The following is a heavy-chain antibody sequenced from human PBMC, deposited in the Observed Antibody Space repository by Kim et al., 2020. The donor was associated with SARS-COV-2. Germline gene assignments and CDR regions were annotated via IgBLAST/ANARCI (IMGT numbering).Heavy chain of an antibody. D-gene: IGHD2-15*01. CDR1: GFTFSNYA. CDR2: ISDDGSNK. CDR3: ARDKAKDSRPNLDF. Sequence: GGSLRLSCAASGFTFSNYAMHWVRQAPGKGLEWVAVISDDGSNKYSADSVKGRFTISRDNSRSTMYLQMNRLRSDDTALYYCARDKAKDSRPNLDFWGQGTLLTVSS. V-gene: IGHV3-30-3*01. J-gene: IGHJ4*02.